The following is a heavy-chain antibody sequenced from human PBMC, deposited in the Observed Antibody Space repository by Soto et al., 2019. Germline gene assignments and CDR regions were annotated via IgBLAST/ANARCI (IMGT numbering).Heavy chain of an antibody. CDR3: AHAYGGTSWPNDAFDV. D-gene: IGHD2-2*01. CDR2: IYWDDDQ. J-gene: IGHJ3*01. CDR1: GFSLSTDGVG. V-gene: IGHV2-5*02. Sequence: QITLKESGPTLVKPTQTLTLTCTFSGFSLSTDGVGVGWIRQHPGKALEWLALIYWDDDQRYRPSLKTRLTITKDTSTNQVVLTMTNMDPVDTATYYCAHAYGGTSWPNDAFDVWGQGTVVTVSS.